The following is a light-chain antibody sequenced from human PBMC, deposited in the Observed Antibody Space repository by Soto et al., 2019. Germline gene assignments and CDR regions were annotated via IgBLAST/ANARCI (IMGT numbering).Light chain of an antibody. Sequence: EIVLTQSPGTLSLSPGERATLSCRASQSVSSSYLAWYQQKPGQAPRPLIYGASSRATGIPDRFSGSGSGTDFTLTISRLEPEDFAVYYYQQYGSSPPITFGPGTKVDIK. J-gene: IGKJ3*01. CDR1: QSVSSSY. CDR3: QQYGSSPPIT. V-gene: IGKV3-20*01. CDR2: GAS.